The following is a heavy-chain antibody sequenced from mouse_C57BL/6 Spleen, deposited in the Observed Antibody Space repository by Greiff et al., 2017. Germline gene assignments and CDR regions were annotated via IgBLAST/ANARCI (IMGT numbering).Heavy chain of an antibody. V-gene: IGHV5-16*01. J-gene: IGHJ3*01. Sequence: EVQLVESEGGLVQPGSPMKLSCTASGFTFSDYYMAWVRQVPEKGLEWVANINYDGSSTYYLDSLKSRFIISRDNAKNILYLQMSSLKSEDTATYYCARGDYYGSSYWFAYWGQGTLVTVSA. CDR3: ARGDYYGSSYWFAY. CDR1: GFTFSDYY. D-gene: IGHD1-1*01. CDR2: INYDGSST.